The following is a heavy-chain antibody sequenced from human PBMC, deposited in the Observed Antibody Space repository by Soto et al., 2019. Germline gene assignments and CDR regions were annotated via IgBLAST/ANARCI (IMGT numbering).Heavy chain of an antibody. CDR1: GYTFTSYG. J-gene: IGHJ6*03. CDR2: ISAYNGNT. V-gene: IGHV1-18*01. CDR3: ARSPMVRGVIITVPYYYYYMDV. Sequence: ASVKVSCKASGYTFTSYGISWVRQAPGQGLEWMGWISAYNGNTNYAQKLQGRVTMTTDTSTGTAYMELRSLRSDDTAVYYCARSPMVRGVIITVPYYYYYMDVWGKGTTVTVSS. D-gene: IGHD3-10*01.